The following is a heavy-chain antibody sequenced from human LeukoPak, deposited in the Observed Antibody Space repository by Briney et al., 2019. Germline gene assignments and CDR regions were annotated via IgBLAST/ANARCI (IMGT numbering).Heavy chain of an antibody. CDR2: IYSGGTT. J-gene: IGHJ4*02. CDR3: ASTNYLDY. CDR1: GFTVSSNY. D-gene: IGHD1-26*01. V-gene: IGHV3-53*01. Sequence: GGSLRLSCAASGFTVSSNYMSWVRQAPGKGLEWVSVIYSGGTTYYADSVKGRFTISRDNAKNTLYLQMNSLRAEDTAVYYCASTNYLDYWGQGTLVTVSS.